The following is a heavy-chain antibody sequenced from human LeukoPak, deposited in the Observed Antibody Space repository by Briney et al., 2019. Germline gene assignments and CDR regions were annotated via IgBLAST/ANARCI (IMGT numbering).Heavy chain of an antibody. D-gene: IGHD1-26*01. CDR1: GYSFTSYW. J-gene: IGHJ4*02. CDR3: ARQTVVRARPYYFDY. V-gene: IGHV5-51*01. CDR2: IYPGDSDT. Sequence: GESLKISCKGSGYSFTSYWIGWVRQMPGKGLEWMGIIYPGDSDTRYSPSFQGQVTISADKSISTAYLQWSSLKASDTAMYYCARQTVVRARPYYFDYWGQGTLVTVSS.